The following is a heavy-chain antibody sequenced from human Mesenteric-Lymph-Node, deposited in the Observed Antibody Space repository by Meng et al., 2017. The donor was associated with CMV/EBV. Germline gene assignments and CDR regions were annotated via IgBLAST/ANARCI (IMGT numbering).Heavy chain of an antibody. CDR3: AREGESTDWWRLDY. Sequence: SLKISCEVSGFRFEDHVMHWVRQAPGRGLEWVSSISWNSGNVDYVDAVEGRFTISRDNAMSTLYLQMNRLRVEDTALYYCAREGESTDWWRLDYWGQGTLVTVSS. D-gene: IGHD2-15*01. V-gene: IGHV3-9*01. CDR2: ISWNSGNV. J-gene: IGHJ4*02. CDR1: GFRFEDHV.